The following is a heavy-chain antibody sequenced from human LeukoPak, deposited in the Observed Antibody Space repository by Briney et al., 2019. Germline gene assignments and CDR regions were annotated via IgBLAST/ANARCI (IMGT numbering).Heavy chain of an antibody. CDR2: IIPIFGTA. Sequence: SVKVSCKASGGTFSRYAISWVRQAPGQGLEWMGGIIPIFGTANYAQKFQGRVTITTDESTSTAYMELSSLRSEDTAVYYCARGDPYDFWSGYPFDYWGQGTLVSVSS. CDR1: GGTFSRYA. J-gene: IGHJ4*02. V-gene: IGHV1-69*05. D-gene: IGHD3-3*01. CDR3: ARGDPYDFWSGYPFDY.